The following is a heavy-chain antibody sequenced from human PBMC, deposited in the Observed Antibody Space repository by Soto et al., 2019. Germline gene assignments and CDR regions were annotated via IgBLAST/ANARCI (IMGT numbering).Heavy chain of an antibody. Sequence: QVPLVQSGAEVKKPGSSVKVSCKASGGTFSSYAISWVRQAPGQGLEWMGGFIPMFNRPHSARKFQGRVTITADESTSTAYMDLSSLRSEDTAVYYCARGQFHHVSNYYYALDVW. V-gene: IGHV1-69*01. J-gene: IGHJ6*01. CDR2: FIPMFNRP. CDR1: GGTFSSYA. CDR3: ARGQFHHVSNYYYALDV.